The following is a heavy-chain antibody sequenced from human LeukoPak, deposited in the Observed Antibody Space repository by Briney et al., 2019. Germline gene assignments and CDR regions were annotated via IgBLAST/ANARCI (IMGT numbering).Heavy chain of an antibody. Sequence: PGGSLRLSCAASGFTFDDYAMHWVRQAPGKGLEWVSLIKWYGGSTYYADSVKGRFTISRDNSKNSLYLQMNSLRAEDTGLYYCAKAPTGILWWWDGAFDIWGQGTMVTVSS. D-gene: IGHD2-15*01. CDR2: IKWYGGST. CDR1: GFTFDDYA. V-gene: IGHV3-43D*03. CDR3: AKAPTGILWWWDGAFDI. J-gene: IGHJ3*02.